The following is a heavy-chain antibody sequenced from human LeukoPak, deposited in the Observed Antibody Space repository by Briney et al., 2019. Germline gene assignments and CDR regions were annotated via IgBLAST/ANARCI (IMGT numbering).Heavy chain of an antibody. CDR3: ARDSGADIVVVPAASDY. Sequence: SLRVSSKASGGTFSSYAISWVRQAPGQGLEWRGGIIPIFGTANYAQKFQGRVTITADKSTSTAYMELSSLRSEDTAVYYCARDSGADIVVVPAASDYWGQGTLVTVSS. CDR2: IIPIFGTA. V-gene: IGHV1-69*06. CDR1: GGTFSSYA. D-gene: IGHD2-2*01. J-gene: IGHJ4*02.